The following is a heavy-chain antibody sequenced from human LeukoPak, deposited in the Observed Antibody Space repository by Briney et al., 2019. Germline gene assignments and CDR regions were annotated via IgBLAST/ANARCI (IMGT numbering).Heavy chain of an antibody. V-gene: IGHV3-23*01. Sequence: PGGSLRLSCAASGFTFSSYAMSWVRQAPGKGLEWVSAISGSGSSTYYADSVKGRFTISRDNSKNTLYLQMNSLRAEDTAVYYCAKFDVGDSSGYSLDYWGQGTLVTVSS. CDR2: ISGSGSST. D-gene: IGHD3-22*01. J-gene: IGHJ4*02. CDR1: GFTFSSYA. CDR3: AKFDVGDSSGYSLDY.